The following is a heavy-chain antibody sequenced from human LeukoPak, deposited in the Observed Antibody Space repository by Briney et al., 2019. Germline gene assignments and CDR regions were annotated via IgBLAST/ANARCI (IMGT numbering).Heavy chain of an antibody. Sequence: GGSLKLSCAASGFTFSGAAMHWGRQASGKGLEWVGRIRSKANSYATAYAASVKGRFTISRDDSKNTAYLQMNSLKTEDTAVYYCTRLSDYSTNDYWGQGTLVTVSS. CDR1: GFTFSGAA. CDR2: IRSKANSYAT. J-gene: IGHJ4*02. CDR3: TRLSDYSTNDY. V-gene: IGHV3-73*01. D-gene: IGHD4-11*01.